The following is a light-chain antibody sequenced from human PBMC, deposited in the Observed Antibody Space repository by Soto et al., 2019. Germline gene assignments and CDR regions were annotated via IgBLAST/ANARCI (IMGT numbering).Light chain of an antibody. CDR2: GAS. CDR1: QSVSSSY. Sequence: EIVMTPSPATLSVPPGKRATFSCRASQSVSSSYLAWYHQKPGQAPRLLIYGASSRATGIPDRFSGSGSGTDFTLTISRLEPEDFAVYYCQQYGSSITCGQGTRLEIK. J-gene: IGKJ5*01. V-gene: IGKV3-20*01. CDR3: QQYGSSIT.